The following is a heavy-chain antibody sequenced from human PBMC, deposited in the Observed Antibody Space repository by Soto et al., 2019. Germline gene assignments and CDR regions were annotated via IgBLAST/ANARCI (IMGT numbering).Heavy chain of an antibody. CDR3: AKDFSDFWSGYSHWFDP. CDR2: ISYDGSNK. CDR1: GFTFSSYG. Sequence: HPGGPLRLSCAASGFTFSSYGMHWVRQAPGKGLEWVAVISYDGSNKYYADSVKGRFTISRDNSKNTLYLQMNSLRAEDTAVYYCAKDFSDFWSGYSHWFDPWGQGTLVTVSS. V-gene: IGHV3-30*18. D-gene: IGHD3-3*01. J-gene: IGHJ5*02.